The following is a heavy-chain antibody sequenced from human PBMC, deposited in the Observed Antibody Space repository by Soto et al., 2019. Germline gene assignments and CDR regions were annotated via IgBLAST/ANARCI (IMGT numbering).Heavy chain of an antibody. CDR1: GGSFTSNNW. CDR3: ASRDPGTSVDY. D-gene: IGHD1-7*01. Sequence: QVQLQESGPGLVKPSGTLALTCAVSGGSFTSNNWWTWVRQPPGQGLEWIGEIYRTGSTNYNPSLKSRVTISLDKSENQVSLKVTSLTAAYTAVYYCASRDPGTSVDYWGQGTLVTVSS. J-gene: IGHJ4*02. CDR2: IYRTGST. V-gene: IGHV4-4*02.